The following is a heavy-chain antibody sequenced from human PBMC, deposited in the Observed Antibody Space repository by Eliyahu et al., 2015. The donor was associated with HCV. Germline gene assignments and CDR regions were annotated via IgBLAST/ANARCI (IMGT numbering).Heavy chain of an antibody. CDR1: GGSISSGGYY. D-gene: IGHD2-15*01. Sequence: QVQLQESGPGLVKPSQTLSLXCXVXGGSISSGGYYWSWIRHHPDKGLEWIGYIYDSGSTYYNPSLKSRITISVDTSKKQFSLKLSSVTAADTAVYYCARGSVGFTRYFDYWGQGTLVTVSS. CDR2: IYDSGST. J-gene: IGHJ4*02. V-gene: IGHV4-31*03. CDR3: ARGSVGFTRYFDY.